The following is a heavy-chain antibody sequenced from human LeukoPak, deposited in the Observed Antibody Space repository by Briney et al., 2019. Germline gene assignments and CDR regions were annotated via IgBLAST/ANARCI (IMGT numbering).Heavy chain of an antibody. CDR1: GNYW. V-gene: IGHV3-23*01. J-gene: IGHJ4*02. CDR3: AKARSLGVTAAINY. D-gene: IGHD2-2*02. Sequence: GGSLRLSCAASGNYWMHWVRQVPGKGLEWVSGISGSGDNTYYADSVKGRFTISRDNSRNTLFLQMDTLRAEDTAVYYCAKARSLGVTAAINYWGQGTLVTVSS. CDR2: ISGSGDNT.